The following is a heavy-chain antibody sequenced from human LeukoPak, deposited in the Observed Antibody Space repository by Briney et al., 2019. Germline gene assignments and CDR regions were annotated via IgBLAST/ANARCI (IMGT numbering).Heavy chain of an antibody. CDR2: ISSDGTST. D-gene: IGHD5-18*01. V-gene: IGHV3-74*03. J-gene: IGHJ4*02. Sequence: PWGSLRLFCAAPGFTLQCYLMHWVRQVPGKGLVWVSRISSDGTSTTYADSVMGRFTISRDNAKNTLYLQMNSLRAEDTAVYYCAPEGGYSYDYWGQGTLVTVSS. CDR3: APEGGYSYDY. CDR1: GFTLQCYL.